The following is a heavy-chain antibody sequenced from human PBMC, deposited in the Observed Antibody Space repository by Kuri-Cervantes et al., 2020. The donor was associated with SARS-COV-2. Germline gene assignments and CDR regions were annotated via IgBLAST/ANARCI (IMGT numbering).Heavy chain of an antibody. CDR1: GYTFTSYG. CDR2: ISSYNGNT. CDR3: ARDPARHDDGDYGDGFVI. J-gene: IGHJ3*02. V-gene: IGHV1-18*01. Sequence: SVKVSCKASGYTFTSYGISWVRQAPGQGLEWMGWISSYNGNTNYAQKLQGRVTKTTDTSTSTAYMELRSLRSDDTAVYYCARDPARHDDGDYGDGFVIWGQGTMVTVSS. D-gene: IGHD4-17*01.